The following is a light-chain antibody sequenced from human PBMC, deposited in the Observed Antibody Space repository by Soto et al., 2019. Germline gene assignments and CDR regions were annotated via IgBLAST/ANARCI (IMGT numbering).Light chain of an antibody. V-gene: IGLV7-43*01. CDR1: TGAVTSAYY. J-gene: IGLJ2*01. CDR2: STD. CDR3: LPSYGGSQV. Sequence: QAVVTQESSLTVSPGETVTLTCASSTGAVTSAYYPSWFQQKPGQAPRALIYSTDNKDSCTPARFSGSILGDKAALTVSGVQPEDEADYYCLPSYGGSQVFGGGTQLT.